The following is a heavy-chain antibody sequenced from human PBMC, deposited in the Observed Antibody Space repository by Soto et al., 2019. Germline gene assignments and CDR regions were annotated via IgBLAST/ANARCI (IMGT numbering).Heavy chain of an antibody. Sequence: ASVKVSCKVSGYTLTELSMHWVRQAPGKGLEWMGGFDPEDGETIYAQKFRGRVSMTTDTSTTTAYMELRSLRSDDTAVYYCARVVPGAEAWFGPWGQGTLVTVSS. V-gene: IGHV1-24*01. J-gene: IGHJ5*02. CDR1: GYTLTELS. CDR3: ARVVPGAEAWFGP. CDR2: FDPEDGET.